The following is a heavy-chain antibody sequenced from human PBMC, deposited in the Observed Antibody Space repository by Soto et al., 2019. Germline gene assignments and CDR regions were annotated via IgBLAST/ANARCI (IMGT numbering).Heavy chain of an antibody. CDR3: ARTSAAGKYYYGMDV. J-gene: IGHJ6*02. V-gene: IGHV5-51*01. D-gene: IGHD6-13*01. Sequence: EVQLVQSGAEVKKPGESLKISCKGSGYSFTSYWIGWVRQMPGKGLEWMGIIYPGDSDTRYSPSFQGQVTISADKSTXTAYMQWSSLKASDTAMYYCARTSAAGKYYYGMDVWGQGTTVTVSS. CDR1: GYSFTSYW. CDR2: IYPGDSDT.